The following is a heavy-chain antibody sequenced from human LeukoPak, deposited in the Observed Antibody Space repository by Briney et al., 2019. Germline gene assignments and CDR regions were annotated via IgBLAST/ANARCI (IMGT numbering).Heavy chain of an antibody. CDR2: IWFDGNNK. V-gene: IGHV3-33*03. Sequence: PGGSLRLSCAASGFTFSNFGMHWVRQTPGKGLEWVAVIWFDGNNKYYADSVKGRFAISRDNSKNTLYLQMNSLRAEDTAVYYCAKGAGSYYYDSSGSRFDYWGQGTLVTVSS. CDR3: AKGAGSYYYDSSGSRFDY. CDR1: GFTFSNFG. D-gene: IGHD3-22*01. J-gene: IGHJ4*02.